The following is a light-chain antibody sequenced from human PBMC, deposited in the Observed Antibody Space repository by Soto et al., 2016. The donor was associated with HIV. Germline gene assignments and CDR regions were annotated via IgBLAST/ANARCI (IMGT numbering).Light chain of an antibody. Sequence: DIQMTQSPSTLSASVGDRVTITCRASQSISSWLAWYQQKPGKAPKLLIYKASSLESGVPSRFSGSRSGTDFTLTISCLQSEDFATYHCQQYYSYPYTFGQGTKLEI. CDR2: KAS. J-gene: IGKJ2*01. CDR1: QSISSW. CDR3: QQYYSYPYT. V-gene: IGKV1-5*03.